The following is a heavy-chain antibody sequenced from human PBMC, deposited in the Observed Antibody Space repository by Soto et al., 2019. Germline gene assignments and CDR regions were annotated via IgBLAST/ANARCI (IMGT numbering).Heavy chain of an antibody. J-gene: IGHJ6*02. CDR1: GFTFSGSS. D-gene: IGHD4-4*01. CDR2: IRSRVNNYAT. V-gene: IGHV3-73*01. CDR3: ARQGYSDDYYFYGMDV. Sequence: PVGSLRLSCAASGFTFSGSSMHWVRQASGKGLEWVGRIRSRVNNYATGYAASVKGRFTISRDDSKNTAYLQMDSLKTEDTAIYYCARQGYSDDYYFYGMDVWGQGTTVPVSS.